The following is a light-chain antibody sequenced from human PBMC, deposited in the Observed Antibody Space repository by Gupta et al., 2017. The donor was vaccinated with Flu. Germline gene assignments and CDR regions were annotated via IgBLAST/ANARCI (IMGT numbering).Light chain of an antibody. CDR2: LVS. V-gene: IGKV2-30*01. CDR1: QALVYSDGNTY. J-gene: IGKJ1*01. Sequence: VVMTQSPLSLPVTLGQPASISFRSSQALVYSDGNTYLHLFHQRPGQSPRRLIYLVSRRESWVPDRFSGSGSGTDFTLRISRVEAEDVGLYYCMQGSHWPWAFGQGTKVEIK. CDR3: MQGSHWPWA.